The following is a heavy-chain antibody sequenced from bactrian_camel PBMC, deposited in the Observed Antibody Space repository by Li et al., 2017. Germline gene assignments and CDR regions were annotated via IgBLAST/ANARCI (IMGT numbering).Heavy chain of an antibody. D-gene: IGHD2*01. V-gene: IGHV3S54*01. CDR3: AALYFPGPSPVRGTCRHQTPYNY. J-gene: IGHJ4*01. Sequence: HVQLVESGGGSVQAGGSLRLTCTASGNTHSSNCMGWIRQAPGKEREGVASIYIHGGSTWYTDSVRGRFTLTQDKGKTTMYLELNSLKPEDTAVYYCAALYFPGPSPVRGTCRHQTPYNYWGQGTQVTVS. CDR2: IYIHGGST. CDR1: GNTHSSNC.